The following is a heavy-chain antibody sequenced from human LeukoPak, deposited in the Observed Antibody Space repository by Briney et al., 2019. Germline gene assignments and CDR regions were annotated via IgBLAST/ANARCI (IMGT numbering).Heavy chain of an antibody. J-gene: IGHJ6*03. D-gene: IGHD4-11*01. CDR2: IGAYNGNT. CDR3: ARATVSEYSRYYYYMDV. V-gene: IGHV1-18*01. Sequence: GASVKVSCKASGYTFTSYGISWVRQAPGQGLEWMGWIGAYNGNTNYAQKLQGRVTMTTDTSTSTAYMELRSLRSDDTAVYYCARATVSEYSRYYYYMDVWGKGTTVTVSS. CDR1: GYTFTSYG.